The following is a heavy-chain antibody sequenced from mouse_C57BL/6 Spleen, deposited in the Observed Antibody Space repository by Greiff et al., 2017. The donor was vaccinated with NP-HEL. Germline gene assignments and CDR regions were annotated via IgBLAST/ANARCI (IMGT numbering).Heavy chain of an antibody. D-gene: IGHD1-1*01. CDR2: IYPGDGDT. Sequence: QVQLQQSGPELVKPGASVKISFKASGYAFSSSWMNWVKQRPGKGLEWIGRIYPGDGDTNYNGKFKGKATLTADKSSSTAYMQLSSLTSEDSAVYFCAMGITTVDYWGQGTTLTVSS. CDR3: AMGITTVDY. CDR1: GYAFSSSW. J-gene: IGHJ2*01. V-gene: IGHV1-82*01.